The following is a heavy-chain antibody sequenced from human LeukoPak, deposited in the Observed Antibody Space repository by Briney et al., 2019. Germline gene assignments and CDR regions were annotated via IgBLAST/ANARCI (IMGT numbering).Heavy chain of an antibody. CDR3: ARRIGAAPLNWFDP. CDR1: GGSISSSSYY. V-gene: IGHV4-39*01. J-gene: IGHJ5*02. Sequence: SETLSLTCTVSGGSISSSSYYWGWIRQPPGKGLEWIGSIYYSGSTHYNPSLKSRVTISVDTSKNQFSLKLSSVTAADTAVYYCARRIGAAPLNWFDPWGQGTLVTVSS. CDR2: IYYSGST. D-gene: IGHD3-10*01.